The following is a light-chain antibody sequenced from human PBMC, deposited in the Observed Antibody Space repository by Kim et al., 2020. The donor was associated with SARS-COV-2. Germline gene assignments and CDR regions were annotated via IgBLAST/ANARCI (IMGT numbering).Light chain of an antibody. J-gene: IGKJ2*01. CDR2: GAS. CDR1: QSVSSK. Sequence: EIVMTQSPATLPVSAGERATLSCRASQSVSSKLAWYQQKPGQAPRLLIYGASTRATGIPARFSGSGSGTEFTLTISSLQSEDFAVYYCQQYNNWLFYSFGHGDQAGDQ. CDR3: QQYNNWLFYS. V-gene: IGKV3-15*01.